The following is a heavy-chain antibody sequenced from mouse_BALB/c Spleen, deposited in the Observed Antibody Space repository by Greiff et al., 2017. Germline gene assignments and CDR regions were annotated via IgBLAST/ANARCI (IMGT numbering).Heavy chain of an antibody. CDR2: INPYNGDT. J-gene: IGHJ4*01. V-gene: IGHV1-37*01. D-gene: IGHD2-4*01. CDR1: GYSFTGYF. Sequence: EVQRVESGPELVKPGASVKISCKASGYSFTGYFMNWVKQSHGKSLEWIGRINPYNGDTFYNQKFKGKATLTVDKSSSTAHMELLSLTSEDSAFYYCGNYDYDYAMDYWGQGTSVTVSS. CDR3: GNYDYDYAMDY.